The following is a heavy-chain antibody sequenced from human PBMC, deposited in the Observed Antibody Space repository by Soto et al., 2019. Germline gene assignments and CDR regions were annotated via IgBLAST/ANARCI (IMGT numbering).Heavy chain of an antibody. Sequence: PSETLSLTCTVSGGSMSPYYWSWIRQPPGKGLEWIGYIYYTGSTSSNPSLKSRVTISVDTSKTQFSLKLSSVTAADTALYYCASSFYESSGYYPLWGQGTLVPVSS. CDR1: GGSMSPYY. D-gene: IGHD3-22*01. CDR3: ASSFYESSGYYPL. V-gene: IGHV4-59*01. J-gene: IGHJ4*02. CDR2: IYYTGST.